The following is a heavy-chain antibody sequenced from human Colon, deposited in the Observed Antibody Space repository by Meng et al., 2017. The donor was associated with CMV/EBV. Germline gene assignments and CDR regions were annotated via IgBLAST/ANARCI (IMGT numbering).Heavy chain of an antibody. J-gene: IGHJ6*02. CDR2: IYYSGST. D-gene: IGHD1-26*01. CDR1: GGSISSYY. Sequence: GSLRLSCTVSGGSISSYYWSWIRQPPGKGLEWIGYIYYSGSTNYNPSLKSRVTISVDTSKNQFSLKLSSVTAADTAVYYCARDRSGSYYRHYYYGMDVWGQGTTVTVSS. V-gene: IGHV4-59*01. CDR3: ARDRSGSYYRHYYYGMDV.